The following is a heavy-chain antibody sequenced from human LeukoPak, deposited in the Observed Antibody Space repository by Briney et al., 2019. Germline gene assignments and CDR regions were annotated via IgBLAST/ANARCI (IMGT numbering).Heavy chain of an antibody. CDR1: GFSFSSYW. CDR2: IKQDGSEK. V-gene: IGHV3-7*03. D-gene: IGHD6-13*01. CDR3: ARDGWGPYSSTSDY. Sequence: GGSLRLSCAASGFSFSSYWVSWVRQAPGTGLEWVANIKQDGSEKYYVDSVKGRFTISRDNAKNSLYLQMNSLRAEDTAVYYCARDGWGPYSSTSDYWGQGTLVTVSS. J-gene: IGHJ4*02.